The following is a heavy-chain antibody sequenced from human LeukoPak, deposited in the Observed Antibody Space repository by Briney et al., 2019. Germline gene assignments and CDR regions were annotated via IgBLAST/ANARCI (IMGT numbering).Heavy chain of an antibody. CDR1: GGSISSSSYY. CDR3: ARRHYYDSSGASTRFDP. CDR2: IYYSGST. D-gene: IGHD3-22*01. V-gene: IGHV4-39*01. Sequence: SETLSLTCTVSGGSISSSSYYWGWIRQPPGKGLEWIGSIYYSGSTYYNPSLKSRVTISVDTSKNQFSLKLSSVTAADTAVYYCARRHYYDSSGASTRFDPWGQGTLVTVSS. J-gene: IGHJ5*02.